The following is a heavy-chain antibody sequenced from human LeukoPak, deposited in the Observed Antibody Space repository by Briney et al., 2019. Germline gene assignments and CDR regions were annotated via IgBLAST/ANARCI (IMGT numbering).Heavy chain of an antibody. CDR2: IIPIFGTA. Sequence: GASVKVSCKASGGTFSSYAISWVRQAPGQGLEWMGGIIPIFGTANYAQKFQGRVTITTDESTSTAYMELSSLRSEDTAVYYCARGDSGSWYLGYYYMDVWGKGTTVTVSS. D-gene: IGHD6-13*01. CDR3: ARGDSGSWYLGYYYMDV. V-gene: IGHV1-69*05. CDR1: GGTFSSYA. J-gene: IGHJ6*03.